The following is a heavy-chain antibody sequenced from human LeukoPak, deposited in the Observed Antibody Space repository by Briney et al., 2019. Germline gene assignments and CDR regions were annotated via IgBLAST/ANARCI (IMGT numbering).Heavy chain of an antibody. V-gene: IGHV4-59*01. J-gene: IGHJ4*02. CDR2: FYHSGGT. CDR3: ARGASSSWYSLWKF. CDR1: GASISSYY. D-gene: IGHD6-13*01. Sequence: SETPSLTCNVSGASISSYYWSWIRQPPGEGLEWIGYFYHSGGTNYNPSLKSRATISIDTSKNEVSLKLRSVTAADTAVYYRARGASSSWYSLWKFWGQGTLVTVSS.